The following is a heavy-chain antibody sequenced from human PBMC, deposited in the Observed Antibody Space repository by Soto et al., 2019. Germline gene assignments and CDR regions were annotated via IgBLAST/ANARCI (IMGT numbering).Heavy chain of an antibody. D-gene: IGHD4-17*01. Sequence: SETLSLTCTVSGGSISSSSYYWGWIRQPPGKGLEWIGSIYYSGSTYYNPSLKSRVTISVDTSKNQFSLKLSSVTAADTAVYYCARRYGEYDYWGQGTLVTVSS. CDR3: ARRYGEYDY. V-gene: IGHV4-39*01. CDR2: IYYSGST. J-gene: IGHJ4*02. CDR1: GGSISSSSYY.